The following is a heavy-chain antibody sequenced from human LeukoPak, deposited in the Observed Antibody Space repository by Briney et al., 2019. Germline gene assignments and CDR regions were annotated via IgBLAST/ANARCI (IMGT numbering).Heavy chain of an antibody. Sequence: GGSLRLSRAASGFAFDDYAMHWVRQAPGKGLEWVSGISWNSGSIVYADSVKGRFTISRDNAKNSLYLQMNSLRAEDTALYYCAKGLYYYDSSGNTFDYWGQGTLVTVSS. CDR2: ISWNSGSI. J-gene: IGHJ4*02. V-gene: IGHV3-9*01. CDR3: AKGLYYYDSSGNTFDY. CDR1: GFAFDDYA. D-gene: IGHD3-22*01.